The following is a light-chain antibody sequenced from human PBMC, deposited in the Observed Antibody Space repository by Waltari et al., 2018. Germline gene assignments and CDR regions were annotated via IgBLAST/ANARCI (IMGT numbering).Light chain of an antibody. V-gene: IGLV2-11*01. CDR3: CSYAGDYSWI. CDR2: EVS. J-gene: IGLJ2*01. CDR1: GSDVGGYNY. Sequence: QSALTPPRSVSGSPGQSVTISCTGAGSDVGGYNYVSWYQQHPGKAPKLMLDEVSKRPSGGPDRFSGSKSGNTASLTISGLQAEDEADYYCCSYAGDYSWIFGGGTKVTVL.